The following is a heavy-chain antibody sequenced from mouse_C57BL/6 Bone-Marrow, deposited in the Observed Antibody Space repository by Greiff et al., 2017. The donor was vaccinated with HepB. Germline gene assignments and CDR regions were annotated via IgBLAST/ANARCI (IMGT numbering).Heavy chain of an antibody. J-gene: IGHJ3*01. D-gene: IGHD2-1*01. CDR1: GFTFSSYT. Sequence: EVQGVESGGGLVKPGGSLKLSCAASGFTFSSYTMSWVRQTPEKRLEWVATISGGGGNTYYPDSVKGRFTISRDNAKNTLYLQMSSLRSEDTALYYCARNGNYLGTYWGQGTLVTVSA. CDR3: ARNGNYLGTY. CDR2: ISGGGGNT. V-gene: IGHV5-9*01.